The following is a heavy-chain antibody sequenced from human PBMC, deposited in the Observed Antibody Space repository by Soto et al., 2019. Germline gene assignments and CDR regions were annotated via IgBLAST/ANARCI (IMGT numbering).Heavy chain of an antibody. Sequence: EVQLVESGGGLVHPGGSLRLSCAASGFSFSDHYMDWVRQAPGKGLEWVGRTRNKANSYNTEYAASVKGRFTISRDDSKNSLYLQMNSLKTEDTAVYYCASSLGFSCSVSCLHYYFDYWGQGTLVTVSS. V-gene: IGHV3-72*01. CDR2: TRNKANSYNT. J-gene: IGHJ4*02. CDR3: ASSLGFSCSVSCLHYYFDY. CDR1: GFSFSDHY. D-gene: IGHD2-2*01.